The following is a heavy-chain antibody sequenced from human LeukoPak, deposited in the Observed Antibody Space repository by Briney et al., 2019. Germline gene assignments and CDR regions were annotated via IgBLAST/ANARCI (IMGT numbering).Heavy chain of an antibody. CDR3: ARDRLSKYYYDSSPIDY. CDR1: GGSFSGYY. Sequence: PSETLSLTCAVYGGSFSGYYWSWIRQPPGKGLEWIGEINHSGSTNYNPPLKSRVTISVDTSKNQFSLKLSSVTAADTAVYYCARDRLSKYYYDSSPIDYWGQGTLVTVSS. D-gene: IGHD3-22*01. J-gene: IGHJ4*02. V-gene: IGHV4-34*01. CDR2: INHSGST.